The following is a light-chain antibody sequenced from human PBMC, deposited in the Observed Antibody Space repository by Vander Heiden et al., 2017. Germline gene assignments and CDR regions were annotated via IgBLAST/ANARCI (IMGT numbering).Light chain of an antibody. CDR2: KDS. CDR3: QSADSSSTCEV. J-gene: IGLJ1*01. V-gene: IGLV3-25*03. CDR1: ALPKQY. Sequence: QTARLTCSGDALPKQYAYRYQQKPGQAPVLVIYKDSERPSGSPERFSGSSSGTTGTLTISGVQAEDEADYYCQSADSSSTCEVFGTGTKVTVL.